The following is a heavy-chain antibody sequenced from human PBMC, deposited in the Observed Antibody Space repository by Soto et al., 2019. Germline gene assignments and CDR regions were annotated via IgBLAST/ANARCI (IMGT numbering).Heavy chain of an antibody. Sequence: PGGSLRLSCAASGFTFSSYAMSWVRQAPGKGLEWVSAISGDGSSTYFADSGKGRFTISRDNSKNTLYLQMTSLRDEDTALYPCAKDWEFDWPNYYFDYWGQGTLVTVSS. J-gene: IGHJ4*02. V-gene: IGHV3-23*01. D-gene: IGHD3-9*01. CDR2: ISGDGSST. CDR1: GFTFSSYA. CDR3: AKDWEFDWPNYYFDY.